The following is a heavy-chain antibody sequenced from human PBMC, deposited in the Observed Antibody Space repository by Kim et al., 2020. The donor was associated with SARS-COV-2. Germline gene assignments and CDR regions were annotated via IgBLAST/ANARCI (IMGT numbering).Heavy chain of an antibody. V-gene: IGHV7-4-1*02. CDR2: INTNTQIP. D-gene: IGHD3-10*01. J-gene: IGHJ4*02. CDR3: ARVLNTAWFASDV. CDR1: GYSFTSSA. Sequence: ASVKVSCKASGYSFTSSAMTWVRQAPGQGLEWVGWINTNTQIPAYAEGFSGRVVFSLDTSVSTAYLHISNLRPDDTGIYFCARVLNTAWFASDVWGQGTQVNVSS.